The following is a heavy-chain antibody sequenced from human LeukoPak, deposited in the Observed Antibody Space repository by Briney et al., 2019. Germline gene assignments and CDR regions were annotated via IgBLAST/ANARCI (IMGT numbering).Heavy chain of an antibody. V-gene: IGHV1-18*01. CDR2: ISAYTGNT. D-gene: IGHD2-21*01. J-gene: IGHJ1*01. CDR3: ARGAPVVVPSDYGPGYFRL. CDR1: GYTFTSYG. Sequence: GASVKVSCKTSGYTFTSYGISWVRQAPGQGLEWMGWISAYTGNTNYAQKLQGRVTMTTDTSTSTAYMELRSLRSEDTAVYYCARGAPVVVPSDYGPGYFRLWGQGTLVTVSS.